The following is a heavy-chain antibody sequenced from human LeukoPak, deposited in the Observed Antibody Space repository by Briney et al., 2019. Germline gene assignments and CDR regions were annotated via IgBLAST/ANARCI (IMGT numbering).Heavy chain of an antibody. D-gene: IGHD6-19*01. CDR3: ARAGYSSGWGAFDY. CDR1: GYTFTGYY. CDR2: INPNSGGT. J-gene: IGHJ4*02. V-gene: IGHV1-2*02. Sequence: ASVKVSCKASGYTFTGYYMHWVRQAPGQGLEWMGWINPNSGGTNYAQKFQGRVTMTRDTSISTAYMELSRLRSDDTAVYYCARAGYSSGWGAFDYWGQGTLVTVSS.